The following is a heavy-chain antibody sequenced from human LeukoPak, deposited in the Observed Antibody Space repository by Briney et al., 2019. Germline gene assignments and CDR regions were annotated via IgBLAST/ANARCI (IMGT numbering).Heavy chain of an antibody. CDR2: IYYSGST. J-gene: IGHJ4*02. Sequence: PSETLSLTCTVSGGSISSYYWSWIRQPPGKGLEWIGYIYYSGSTNYNPSLKSRVTISVDTSKNQFSLKLSSVTAADTAVYYCARGWSPLRFLEWLSNHYFDYWGQGTLVTVSS. CDR1: GGSISSYY. V-gene: IGHV4-59*12. D-gene: IGHD3-3*01. CDR3: ARGWSPLRFLEWLSNHYFDY.